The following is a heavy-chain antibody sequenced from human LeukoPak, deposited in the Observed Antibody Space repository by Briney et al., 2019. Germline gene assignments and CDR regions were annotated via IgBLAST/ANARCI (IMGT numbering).Heavy chain of an antibody. Sequence: GTSVKVSCKASVGTFISYAISWVRQAPGQGLEWMGGIIPIFGTANYAQKFQGRVTITADESTSTAYMELSSLRSEDTAVYYCAREYERSIADRWGQGTLVTVSS. CDR2: IIPIFGTA. D-gene: IGHD6-6*01. V-gene: IGHV1-69*13. CDR1: VGTFISYA. J-gene: IGHJ5*02. CDR3: AREYERSIADR.